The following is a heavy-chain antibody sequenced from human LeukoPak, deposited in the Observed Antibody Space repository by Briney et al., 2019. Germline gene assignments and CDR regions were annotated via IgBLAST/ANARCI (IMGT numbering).Heavy chain of an antibody. CDR3: ARGYCTSTSCYNDY. V-gene: IGHV3-30*03. CDR1: GFTFSNNW. D-gene: IGHD2-2*02. J-gene: IGHJ4*02. CDR2: TSFDVSNK. Sequence: QSGGSLRLSCAASGFTFSNNWMTWVRQAPGEGLEWVATTSFDVSNKYYADSVKGRFTISRDNSKNTLYLQMNSLRTEDTAVYSCARGYCTSTSCYNDYWGQGTLVTVSS.